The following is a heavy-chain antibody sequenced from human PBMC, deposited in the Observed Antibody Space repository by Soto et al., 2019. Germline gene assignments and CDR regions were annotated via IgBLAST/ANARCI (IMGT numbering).Heavy chain of an antibody. D-gene: IGHD3-16*02. Sequence: QVQLQESGPGLVKPSQTLSLTCSLSGGSINSDEFYWTWIRHSPGKGLEWIGYIYSRGRTHYNPSLKRRIKISLDSSNNLVPLRLSAVTAAATAVYYCARMGLHLGELSRNWFDPWGRGTLVTVSS. J-gene: IGHJ5*02. CDR1: GGSINSDEFY. V-gene: IGHV4-31*03. CDR2: IYSRGRT. CDR3: ARMGLHLGELSRNWFDP.